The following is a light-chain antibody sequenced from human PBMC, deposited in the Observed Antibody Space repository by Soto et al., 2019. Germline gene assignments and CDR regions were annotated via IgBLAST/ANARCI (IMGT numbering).Light chain of an antibody. CDR3: QQRSNWLLT. CDR1: QSVSSY. J-gene: IGKJ3*01. V-gene: IGKV3-11*01. Sequence: EIVLTQSPATLSLSPGERATLSCRASQSVSSYLAWYQQKPSQAPRLLIYDASNRATGIPARFSVSGSGTDFTLTISSLEPEDFAFYFCQQRSNWLLTFGPGTKVHIK. CDR2: DAS.